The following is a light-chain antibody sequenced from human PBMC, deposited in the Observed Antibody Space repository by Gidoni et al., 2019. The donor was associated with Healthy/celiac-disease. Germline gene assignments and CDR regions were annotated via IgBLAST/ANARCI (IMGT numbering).Light chain of an antibody. CDR1: QDISND. CDR2: DAS. J-gene: IGKJ4*01. V-gene: IGKV1-33*01. Sequence: DIQMTQSPSSLSASVGDRVTITCQASQDISNDLNWYQQKPGKAPKLLIYDASNLETGVPSRCSGSGSGTDFTFTISSLQPEDIATYYCQQYDNRPLTFGGGTKVEIK. CDR3: QQYDNRPLT.